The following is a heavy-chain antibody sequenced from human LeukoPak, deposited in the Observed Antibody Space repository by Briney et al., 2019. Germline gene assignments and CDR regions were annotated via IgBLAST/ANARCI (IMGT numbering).Heavy chain of an antibody. CDR2: ISGSGGSI. Sequence: GGSLRLSCAASGFTFDDYAMHWVRQAPGKGLEWVSAISGSGGSIYYADSVKGRFTISRDNSKNTLFLQMNSLRAEDTAVYYCAKDRGWFGGSLANFDDWGQGTLVTVSS. D-gene: IGHD3-10*01. J-gene: IGHJ4*02. CDR1: GFTFDDYA. CDR3: AKDRGWFGGSLANFDD. V-gene: IGHV3-23*01.